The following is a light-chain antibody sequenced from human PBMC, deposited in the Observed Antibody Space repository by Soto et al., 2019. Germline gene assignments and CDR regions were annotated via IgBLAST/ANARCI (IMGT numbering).Light chain of an antibody. Sequence: DIQMTQSPSTLSASVGERVTITCRASQSISSWLAWYQQKPGKAPKLLIYDASSLESGVPSRFSGSGSGTELTLTISSLQPDDFATYYCQQYNSYLYTFGQGTKLEIK. CDR1: QSISSW. CDR2: DAS. CDR3: QQYNSYLYT. J-gene: IGKJ2*01. V-gene: IGKV1-5*01.